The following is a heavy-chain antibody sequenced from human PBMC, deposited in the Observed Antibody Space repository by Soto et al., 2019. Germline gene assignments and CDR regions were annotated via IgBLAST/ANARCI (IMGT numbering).Heavy chain of an antibody. CDR2: ISSSSSTI. V-gene: IGHV3-48*02. D-gene: IGHD6-19*01. CDR3: ASVGRYSSGWYMPAY. J-gene: IGHJ4*02. CDR1: GFTFSSYS. Sequence: EVQLVESGGGLVQPGGSLRLSCAASGFTFSSYSMNWVRQAPGKGLEWVSYISSSSSTIYYADSVKGRFTISRDNAKNSLYRQMNSLRDEDTAVYYCASVGRYSSGWYMPAYWGQGTLVTVSS.